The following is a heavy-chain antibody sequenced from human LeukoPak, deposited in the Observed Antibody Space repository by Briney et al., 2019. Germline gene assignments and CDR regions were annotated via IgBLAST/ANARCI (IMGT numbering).Heavy chain of an antibody. J-gene: IGHJ4*02. CDR3: ASGEYDRSGYDCDY. V-gene: IGHV3-11*04. D-gene: IGHD3-22*01. CDR2: ISSSRTHI. CDR1: GFTFSDSY. Sequence: GGSLRLSCAASGFTFSDSYIRWNRQAPGRGVGWVSYISSSRTHIHYADYVQGRFTITRDNANSSLYLQMSSLRAEDTAVYYCASGEYDRSGYDCDYWGQGTLVTVSS.